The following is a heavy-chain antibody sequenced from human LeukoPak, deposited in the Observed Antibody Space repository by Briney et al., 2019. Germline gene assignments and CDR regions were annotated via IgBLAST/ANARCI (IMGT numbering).Heavy chain of an antibody. Sequence: ASVKVSCKASGYTFTDYYMHWVRQAPGQGLEWMGWINPNSGDTNYAQNFQGRVTMTRDTSISTAYMELSGLRSDDTAIYYCAREYNWNRFFDSWGQGTLVTVSS. V-gene: IGHV1-2*02. D-gene: IGHD1-20*01. CDR1: GYTFTDYY. CDR2: INPNSGDT. CDR3: AREYNWNRFFDS. J-gene: IGHJ4*02.